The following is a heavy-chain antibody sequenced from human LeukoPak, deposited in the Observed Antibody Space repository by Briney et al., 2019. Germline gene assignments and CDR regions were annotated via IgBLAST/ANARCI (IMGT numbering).Heavy chain of an antibody. CDR2: IYYSGST. CDR3: ARLPAAAGTYYGMDI. Sequence: SETLSLTCTVSGGSISSYYWSWIRQPPGKGLERIGDIYYSGSTNHNPSLKSRVTISVDTSKSQSSLKLSSVTAADTAVYYCARLPAAAGTYYGMDIWGQGTTVTVSS. CDR1: GGSISSYY. V-gene: IGHV4-59*08. D-gene: IGHD6-13*01. J-gene: IGHJ6*02.